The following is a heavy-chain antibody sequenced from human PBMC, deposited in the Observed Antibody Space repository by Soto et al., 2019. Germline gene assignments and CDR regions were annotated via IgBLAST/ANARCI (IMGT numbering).Heavy chain of an antibody. CDR3: AMSAGYGGAFDV. Sequence: EKQLVESGGALAQPGGSLRLSCVGSGFTFSIYALTWVRQAPGKGLEWVSLITNNGDTTFFGDSVKGRFSISRDNSQNTLYLQLENLRAEDTAVYYCAMSAGYGGAFDVWGQGTMVAVSS. D-gene: IGHD5-12*01. CDR2: ITNNGDTT. J-gene: IGHJ3*01. V-gene: IGHV3-23*04. CDR1: GFTFSIYA.